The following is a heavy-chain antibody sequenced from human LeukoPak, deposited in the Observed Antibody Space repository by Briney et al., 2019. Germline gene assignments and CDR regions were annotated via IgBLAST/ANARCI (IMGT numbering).Heavy chain of an antibody. CDR2: ISGSGGST. CDR1: GFTFSSYA. V-gene: IGHV3-23*01. Sequence: GGSLRLSCAASGFTFSSYALSWVRQAPGKGLEWVSAISGSGGSTYYADSVKGRFTISRDNSKNTLYLQMNSLRAEDTAVYYCAKSHSGWYFSMGYWGQGTLVTVSS. J-gene: IGHJ4*02. D-gene: IGHD6-19*01. CDR3: AKSHSGWYFSMGY.